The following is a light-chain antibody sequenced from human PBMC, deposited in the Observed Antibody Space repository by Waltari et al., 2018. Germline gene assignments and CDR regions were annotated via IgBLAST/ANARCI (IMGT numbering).Light chain of an antibody. Sequence: DIQMTQSPSSLSAAVGDRVTITCRASQGIATFLAWFQQKPGKPPKSLIHAASALQSGVPSKFSGSGSGTDFVLTISSLQPEDSGTYYCQQYNAYPITFGQGTRLEVK. CDR2: AAS. V-gene: IGKV1-16*02. J-gene: IGKJ5*01. CDR3: QQYNAYPIT. CDR1: QGIATF.